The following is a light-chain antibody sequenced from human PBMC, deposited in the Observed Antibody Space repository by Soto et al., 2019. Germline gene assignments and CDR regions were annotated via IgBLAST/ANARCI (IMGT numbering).Light chain of an antibody. V-gene: IGKV3-20*01. CDR2: GTS. J-gene: IGKJ1*01. Sequence: EIVLTQSPGTLSLSPGERATLSCRASQSVSSSSLAWYQQKPGRAPRLLIFGTSTRATGIPDRFSGSGSGTDFTLSVSGLEPEDCAVYYCQQYGSSPWTFGQGTKVEIK. CDR1: QSVSSSS. CDR3: QQYGSSPWT.